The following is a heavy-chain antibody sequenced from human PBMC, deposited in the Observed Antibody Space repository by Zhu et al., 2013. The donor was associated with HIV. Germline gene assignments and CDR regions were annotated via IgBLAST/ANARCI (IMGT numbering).Heavy chain of an antibody. J-gene: IGHJ4*02. Sequence: QVQLQESGPGLVKPSETLSLTCTVSGGSISSSSYYWGWIRQPPGKGLEWIGSIYYSGSTYYNPSLKSRVTISVDTSKNQFSLKLSSVTAADTAVYYCARYYGDYGLDYWGQGTLVTVSS. D-gene: IGHD4-17*01. CDR2: IYYSGST. CDR3: ARYYGDYGLDY. CDR1: GGSISSSSYY. V-gene: IGHV4-39*07.